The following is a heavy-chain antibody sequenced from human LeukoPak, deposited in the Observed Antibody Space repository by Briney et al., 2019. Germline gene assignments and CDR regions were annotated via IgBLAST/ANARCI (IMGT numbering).Heavy chain of an antibody. CDR2: IYWDDDK. J-gene: IGHJ1*01. D-gene: IGHD4-11*01. V-gene: IGHV2-5*02. Sequence: ESGPTLVKPTQTLTLTCTFSGFSLSTTGVGVGWIRQPPGKALEWLALIYWDDDKRYSPSLKSRLTITKDTSKNQVVLTMTNMDPVDTATYYCTLMEDSDYHFQHWGQGTLVTVSS. CDR1: GFSLSTTGVG. CDR3: TLMEDSDYHFQH.